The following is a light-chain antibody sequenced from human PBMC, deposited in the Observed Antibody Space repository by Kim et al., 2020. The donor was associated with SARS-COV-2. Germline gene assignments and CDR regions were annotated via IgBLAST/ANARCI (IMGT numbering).Light chain of an antibody. J-gene: IGLJ2*01. CDR3: CSYAGSRTHVV. CDR2: EVT. V-gene: IGLV2-23*02. Sequence: QSITISFTGTSSDVGSYNLVSWYQQHPGKAPKLIIYEVTKRPSGVSNRFSGSKSGNTASLTISGLQTEDETDYYCCSYAGSRTHVVFGGGTQLTVL. CDR1: SSDVGSYNL.